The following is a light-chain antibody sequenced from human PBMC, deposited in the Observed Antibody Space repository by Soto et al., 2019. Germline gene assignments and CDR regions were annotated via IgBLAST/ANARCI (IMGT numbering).Light chain of an antibody. CDR1: STDVSTSTF. Sequence: QSALTQPASVSGSPGQSITISCTGISTDVSTSTFVSWYQHHPGKAPRLILYDVTHRPSGISTRFSESKSGDTATLTISGLQAEDEADYFCTSYRRGPLSVFGSGTKLTVL. J-gene: IGLJ1*01. CDR3: TSYRRGPLSV. V-gene: IGLV2-14*03. CDR2: DVT.